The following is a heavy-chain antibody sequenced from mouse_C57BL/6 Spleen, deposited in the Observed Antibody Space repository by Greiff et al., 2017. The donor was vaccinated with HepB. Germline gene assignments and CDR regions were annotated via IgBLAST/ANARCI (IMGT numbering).Heavy chain of an antibody. CDR1: GYAFSSSW. CDR3: ARSSSGYWGY. D-gene: IGHD3-2*02. CDR2: IYPGDGDT. J-gene: IGHJ2*01. V-gene: IGHV1-82*01. Sequence: VQLQESGPELVKPGASVKISCKASGYAFSSSWMNWVKQRPGKGLEWIGRIYPGDGDTNYNGKFKGKATLTADKSSSTAYMQLSSLTSEDSAVYFCARSSSGYWGYWGQGTTLTVSS.